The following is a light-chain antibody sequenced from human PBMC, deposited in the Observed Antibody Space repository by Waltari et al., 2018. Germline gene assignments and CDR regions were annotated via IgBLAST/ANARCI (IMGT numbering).Light chain of an antibody. CDR3: CSKTSSTASIV. CDR2: DVS. CDR1: NSDIGGYNS. J-gene: IGLJ3*02. V-gene: IGLV2-14*03. Sequence: QSALTQPASVSGSLGQSINISCRGTNSDIGGYNSVSWYQQPPGEAPKLLIFDVSTRPSGVSSRFSAFKSGTTASLTISGLQAEDEADYYCCSKTSSTASIVFGGGTTLTVL.